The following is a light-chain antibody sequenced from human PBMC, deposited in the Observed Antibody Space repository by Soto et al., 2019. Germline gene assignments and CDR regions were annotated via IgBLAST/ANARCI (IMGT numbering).Light chain of an antibody. V-gene: IGLV1-40*01. CDR3: QSYDSTLSGSRV. J-gene: IGLJ3*02. CDR1: SSNSGAGYD. Sequence: QSVLTQPPSVSGAPGQRVTISCTGSSSNSGAGYDVHWYQQFPGRAPKLLIHGNTNRPSGVPDRFSGSKSGTSASLAITGLQPEDEAEYYCQSYDSTLSGSRVFGGGTKLTVL. CDR2: GNT.